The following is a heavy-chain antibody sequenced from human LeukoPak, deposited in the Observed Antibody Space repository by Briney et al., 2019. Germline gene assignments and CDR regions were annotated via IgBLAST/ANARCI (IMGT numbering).Heavy chain of an antibody. CDR3: ARNLIPEQLVMNF. CDR1: GGSFSDYY. Sequence: PSETLSLTCAVYGGSFSDYYWSWIRQPPGKGLEWIGEINHSGSTNYNPSLKSRVTISVDTSKNQFSLKLSSVTAADTAVYYCARNLIPEQLVMNFWGQGTLVTVSS. D-gene: IGHD6-13*01. CDR2: INHSGST. J-gene: IGHJ4*02. V-gene: IGHV4-34*01.